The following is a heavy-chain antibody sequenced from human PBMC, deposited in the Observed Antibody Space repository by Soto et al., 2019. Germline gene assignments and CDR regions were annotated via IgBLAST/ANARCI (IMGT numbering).Heavy chain of an antibody. V-gene: IGHV4-59*01. Sequence: PSETLSLTCSVSGGSISSSFWSWIRQPPGKELEWIGYISYSGSTTYNPSLKSRITLSVDTSKNQFSLRVASVTAADTAVYYCARGHRAMEYYYYYGMDVWGPGTTVTVSS. CDR3: ARGHRAMEYYYYYGMDV. CDR2: ISYSGST. J-gene: IGHJ6*02. D-gene: IGHD5-18*01. CDR1: GGSISSSF.